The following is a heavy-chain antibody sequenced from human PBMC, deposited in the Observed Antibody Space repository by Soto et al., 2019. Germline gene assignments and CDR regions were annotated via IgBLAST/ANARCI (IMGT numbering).Heavy chain of an antibody. Sequence: QVELVQSGAQVKKPGSAVKVSCKATGGTFNMFAMNWVRQAPGHGLEWLGGIIPIFDAPRYSEQFQGRVTITVDESTSTAYMELGRLRSDDTAIYYWTRAIGSGGVMGGFDYWGQGTLVTVSS. CDR1: GGTFNMFA. CDR2: IIPIFDAP. V-gene: IGHV1-69*01. D-gene: IGHD3-16*01. J-gene: IGHJ4*02. CDR3: TRAIGSGGVMGGFDY.